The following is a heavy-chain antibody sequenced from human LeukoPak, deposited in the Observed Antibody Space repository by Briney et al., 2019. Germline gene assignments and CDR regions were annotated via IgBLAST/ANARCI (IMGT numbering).Heavy chain of an antibody. Sequence: HSGGFLRLSCAASGFTFSSSAMSWVRQAPGKGLEWVSAISNNGGYTYYADSVQGRFTISRDNSKSTLCLQMNSLRAEDTAVYYCAKEVAAAGSRFDYWGQGTLVTVSS. V-gene: IGHV3-23*01. CDR1: GFTFSSSA. CDR2: ISNNGGYT. CDR3: AKEVAAAGSRFDY. D-gene: IGHD6-13*01. J-gene: IGHJ4*02.